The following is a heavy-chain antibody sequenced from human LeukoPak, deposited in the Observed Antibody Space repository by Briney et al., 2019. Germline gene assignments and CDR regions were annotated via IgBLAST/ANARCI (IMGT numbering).Heavy chain of an antibody. Sequence: GGSLRLSCAASGFTFSNYEVNWVRQAPGKGLEWVSYISSSGSTIYYADSVKGRFTISRDNAKKSLYLQMNSLRAEDTALYYCARTGDYYYAIDVWGQGPTVTVSS. D-gene: IGHD3-10*01. V-gene: IGHV3-48*03. CDR3: ARTGDYYYAIDV. CDR2: ISSSGSTI. CDR1: GFTFSNYE. J-gene: IGHJ6*02.